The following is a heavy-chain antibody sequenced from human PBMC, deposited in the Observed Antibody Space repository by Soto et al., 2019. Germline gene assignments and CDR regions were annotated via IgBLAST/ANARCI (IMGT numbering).Heavy chain of an antibody. CDR1: GFTFSSQW. CDR3: ASWRGGYTHGLDH. Sequence: PGGSLRLSCAASGFTFSSQWLHWVRQAPGKGLVWISRINNDGTSTNYADSVKGRFTVSRDNAKKTMSLQMNSLRAEDTAVYYCASWRGGYTHGLDHWGQGTTVTVSS. CDR2: INNDGTST. D-gene: IGHD5-18*01. J-gene: IGHJ4*02. V-gene: IGHV3-74*01.